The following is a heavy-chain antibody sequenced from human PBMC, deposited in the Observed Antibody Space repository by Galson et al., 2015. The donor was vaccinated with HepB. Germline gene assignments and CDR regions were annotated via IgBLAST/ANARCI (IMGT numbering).Heavy chain of an antibody. V-gene: IGHV3-72*01. CDR3: TRLADLSGYSSS. CDR2: SGNKYNLHTI. Sequence: SLRLSCAASGFALSAHYMDWVRQAPGKGLEWVGRSGNKYNLHTIEYAASVKGRFTISRDASENSLYLLMNSLKIEDTAVYYCTRLADLSGYSSSWGQGTLVTVSS. D-gene: IGHD6-13*01. CDR1: GFALSAHY. J-gene: IGHJ4*02.